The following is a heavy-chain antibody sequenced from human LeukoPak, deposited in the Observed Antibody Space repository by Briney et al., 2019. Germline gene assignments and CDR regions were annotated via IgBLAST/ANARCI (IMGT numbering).Heavy chain of an antibody. V-gene: IGHV3-48*03. CDR1: GFTFSSYE. J-gene: IGHJ3*02. CDR2: ISSSGSTI. D-gene: IGHD5-24*01. CDR3: ARVGRDGYNYVDAFDI. Sequence: GGSLRLSCAASGFTFSSYEMNWVRQAPGKGLEGVSYISSSGSTIYYADSVKGRFTISRDNAKNSLYLQMNSLRAEDTAVYYCARVGRDGYNYVDAFDIWGQGTMVTVSS.